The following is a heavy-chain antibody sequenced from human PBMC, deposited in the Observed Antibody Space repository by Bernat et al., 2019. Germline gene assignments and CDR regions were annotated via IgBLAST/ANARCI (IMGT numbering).Heavy chain of an antibody. D-gene: IGHD3-16*02. CDR3: AGLIMITFGGVIEDY. Sequence: QVQLQESGPGLVKPSQTLSLTCTVSGGSISSGGYYWGWIRQPPGKGLEWIGSIYYSGSTYYNPSLKSRVTISVDTSKNQFSLKLSSVTAADTAVYYCAGLIMITFGGVIEDYWGQGTLVTVSS. CDR1: GGSISSGGYY. J-gene: IGHJ4*02. V-gene: IGHV4-39*01. CDR2: IYYSGST.